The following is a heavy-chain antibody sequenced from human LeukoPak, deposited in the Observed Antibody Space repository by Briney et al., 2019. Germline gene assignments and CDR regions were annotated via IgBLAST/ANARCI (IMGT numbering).Heavy chain of an antibody. V-gene: IGHV3-23*01. CDR2: ITAGGDYT. J-gene: IGHJ4*02. CDR1: GFTFSSYA. D-gene: IGHD3-22*01. Sequence: GGSLRPSCAASGFTFSSYAMTWVRQAPGKGLEWVSTITAGGDYTYYADSVKGRFTISRDNSKNTLYLQMNSLRDEDTAVYYCVKVKFEGSDYYPHGSSFDYWGQGSLVTVSS. CDR3: VKVKFEGSDYYPHGSSFDY.